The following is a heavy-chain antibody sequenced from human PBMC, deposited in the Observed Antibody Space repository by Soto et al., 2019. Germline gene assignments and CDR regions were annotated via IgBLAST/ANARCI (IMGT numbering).Heavy chain of an antibody. D-gene: IGHD3-9*01. CDR1: GGTFSSYA. V-gene: IGHV1-18*01. Sequence: GASVKVSCKASGGTFSSYAISWVRQAPGQGLEWMGWINPYNGDTNYAQKFWGRVTMTTDTSTSTAYMEVRSLTSDDTAVYYCARARFYDILTGPKDYYYGMDVWGQGTTVPVSS. CDR2: INPYNGDT. CDR3: ARARFYDILTGPKDYYYGMDV. J-gene: IGHJ6*02.